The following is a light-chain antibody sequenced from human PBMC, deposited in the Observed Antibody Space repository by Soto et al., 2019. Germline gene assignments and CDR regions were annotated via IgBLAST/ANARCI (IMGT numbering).Light chain of an antibody. V-gene: IGKV1-39*01. CDR2: AAA. CDR3: QQHYATPYT. J-gene: IGKJ2*01. Sequence: DIQMTQSPSSLSASLGDRVTITCRASQSVSSHLNWYQQKPGKAPKVLIYAAASLQSGVPSRFSGSGSGTDFTLTISSLQPEEFATYYCQQHYATPYTFGQGTKLEIK. CDR1: QSVSSH.